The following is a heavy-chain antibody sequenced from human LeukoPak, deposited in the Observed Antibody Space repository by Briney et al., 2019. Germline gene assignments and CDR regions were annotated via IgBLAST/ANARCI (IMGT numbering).Heavy chain of an antibody. J-gene: IGHJ4*02. D-gene: IGHD5-18*01. Sequence: SETLSLTCTVSGGSISSYYWSWIRQPPGKGLEWIGYIYYSGSTNYNPSLKSRVTISVDTSKNQLSLELSSVTAADTAVYYCAGAGYSYGYPFDYWGQGTLVTVSS. CDR3: AGAGYSYGYPFDY. V-gene: IGHV4-59*01. CDR1: GGSISSYY. CDR2: IYYSGST.